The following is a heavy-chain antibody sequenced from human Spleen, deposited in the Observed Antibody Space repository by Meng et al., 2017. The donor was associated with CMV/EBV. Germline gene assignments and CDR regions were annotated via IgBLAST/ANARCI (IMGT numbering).Heavy chain of an antibody. J-gene: IGHJ4*02. CDR3: ARDAPGDTAMVTWAFDY. V-gene: IGHV1-2*02. Sequence: ASVKVSCKASGYTFTNYFMHWVRQAPGQGLEWMGWINPNSGVTNYAQKFQGRVTMTRDTYTSTVYMELSSLRSEDTAVYYCARDAPGDTAMVTWAFDYWGQGTLVTVSS. CDR2: INPNSGVT. D-gene: IGHD5-18*01. CDR1: GYTFTNYF.